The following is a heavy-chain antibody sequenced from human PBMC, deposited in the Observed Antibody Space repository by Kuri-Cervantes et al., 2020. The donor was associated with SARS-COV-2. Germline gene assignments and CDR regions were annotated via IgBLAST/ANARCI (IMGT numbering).Heavy chain of an antibody. D-gene: IGHD3-3*01. J-gene: IGHJ6*02. CDR3: ARDRSRITIFGVVTRYGMDV. CDR1: GFTFSSYS. Sequence: GSLRLSCAASGFTFSSYSMNWVRQAPGKGLEWVSSISSSSSTIYYADSVKGRFTISRDNAKNSLYLQMNSLRAEDTAVYYCARDRSRITIFGVVTRYGMDVWGQGTTVTVSS. CDR2: ISSSSSTI. V-gene: IGHV3-48*01.